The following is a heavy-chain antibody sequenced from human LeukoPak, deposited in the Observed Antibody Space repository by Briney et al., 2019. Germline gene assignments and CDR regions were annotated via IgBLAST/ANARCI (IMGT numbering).Heavy chain of an antibody. Sequence: KASETLSLTCAVSGGSISSGGYYWSWIRQPPGKGLEWIGYIYYSGSTNYNPSLKSRVTISVDTSKNQFSLKLSSVTAADTAVYYCAITPGYYYDSSGYYAYWGQGTLVTVSS. D-gene: IGHD3-22*01. CDR2: IYYSGST. V-gene: IGHV4-61*08. CDR1: GGSISSGGYY. J-gene: IGHJ4*02. CDR3: AITPGYYYDSSGYYAY.